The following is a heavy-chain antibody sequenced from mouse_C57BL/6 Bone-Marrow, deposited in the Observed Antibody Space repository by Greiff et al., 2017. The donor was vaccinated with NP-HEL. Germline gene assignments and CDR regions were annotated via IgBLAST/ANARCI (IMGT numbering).Heavy chain of an antibody. Sequence: QVQLQQPGAELVKPGASVKLSCKASGYTFTSYWMHWVKQRPGQGLEWIGMIHPNSGSTNYNEKFKSKATLTVDKSSSTAYMQLSSLTSEDSAVYYSARLGDDGSSPYWFFAAGVTGTTVTVSS. CDR3: ARLGDDGSSPYWFFAA. V-gene: IGHV1-64*01. D-gene: IGHD1-1*01. CDR2: IHPNSGST. CDR1: GYTFTSYW. J-gene: IGHJ1*03.